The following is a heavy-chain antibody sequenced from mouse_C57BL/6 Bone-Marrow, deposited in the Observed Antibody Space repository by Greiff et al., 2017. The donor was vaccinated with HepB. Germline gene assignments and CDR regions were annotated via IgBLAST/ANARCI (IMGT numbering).Heavy chain of an antibody. J-gene: IGHJ2*01. D-gene: IGHD1-1*01. CDR1: GFTFSSYA. CDR2: ISDGGSYT. V-gene: IGHV5-4*01. Sequence: VQLVESGGGLVKPGGSLKLSCAASGFTFSSYAMSWVRQTPEKRLEWVATISDGGSYTYYPDNVKGRFTISRDNAKNNLYLQMSHLKSEDTAMYYCARDNYGSSYGYWGQGTTLTVSS. CDR3: ARDNYGSSYGY.